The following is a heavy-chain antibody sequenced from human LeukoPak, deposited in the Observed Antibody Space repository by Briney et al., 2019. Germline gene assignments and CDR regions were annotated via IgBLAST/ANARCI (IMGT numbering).Heavy chain of an antibody. CDR2: ISGSGGST. D-gene: IGHD3-10*01. Sequence: GGSLRLSCAASGFTFSSYAMSWVRQAPGKGLEWVSAISGSGGSTYYADSVKGRFTISRDNSKNTLYLQMNSLRAEDTAVYYCANGELLSSHFDYWGQGTLVTVSS. CDR3: ANGELLSSHFDY. J-gene: IGHJ4*02. V-gene: IGHV3-23*01. CDR1: GFTFSSYA.